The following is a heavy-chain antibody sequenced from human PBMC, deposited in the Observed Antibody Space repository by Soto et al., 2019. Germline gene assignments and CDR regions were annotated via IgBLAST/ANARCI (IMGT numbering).Heavy chain of an antibody. Sequence: PSETLSLTCAVSGYSISSGYYGVWIRQPPGKGLEWIASIDHGGSIYYNPSLKSRLAISVDTSKNHLYLHLTSVTAAAPALYYCATAAREVTHYYLDSLGKGTKVTVCS. CDR1: GYSISSGYY. CDR2: IDHGGSI. V-gene: IGHV4-38-2*01. D-gene: IGHD4-4*01. CDR3: ATAAREVTHYYLDS. J-gene: IGHJ4*02.